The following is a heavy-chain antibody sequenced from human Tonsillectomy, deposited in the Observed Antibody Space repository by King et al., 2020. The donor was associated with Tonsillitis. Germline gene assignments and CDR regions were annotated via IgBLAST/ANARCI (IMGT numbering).Heavy chain of an antibody. V-gene: IGHV3-30-3*01. CDR1: GFTHSTYA. CDR3: ARDRGEQQLVYSLDY. Sequence: QDQLVQSGGGVVQPGRSLRLSCAASGFTHSTYAIHGVRQAPGKGLEWVAVGSYDGSYKYYADSVKGRFTISRDNSKNTLYLQMNNLRAEDTAVYYCARDRGEQQLVYSLDYWGQGTLVTVSS. J-gene: IGHJ4*02. D-gene: IGHD6-13*01. CDR2: GSYDGSYK.